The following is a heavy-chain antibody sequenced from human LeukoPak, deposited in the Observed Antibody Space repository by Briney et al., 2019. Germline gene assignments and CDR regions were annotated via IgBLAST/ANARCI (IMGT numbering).Heavy chain of an antibody. CDR2: ISGSGGST. CDR3: ARGPNYYDSSGYYYPTYYFDY. Sequence: GGSLRLSCAASGFTFSSYAMSWVRQAPGKGLEWVSAISGSGGSTYYADSVKGRFIISRDNSKNTLYLQMNSLRAEDTAVYYCARGPNYYDSSGYYYPTYYFDYWGQGTLVTVSS. CDR1: GFTFSSYA. J-gene: IGHJ4*02. V-gene: IGHV3-23*01. D-gene: IGHD3-22*01.